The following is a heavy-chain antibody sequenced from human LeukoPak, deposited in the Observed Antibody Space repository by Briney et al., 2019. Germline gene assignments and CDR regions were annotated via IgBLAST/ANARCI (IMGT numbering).Heavy chain of an antibody. V-gene: IGHV4-59*01. CDR1: GGSISSYH. D-gene: IGHD3-3*01. CDR3: ARDYEGSGPADAFDI. CDR2: IYYSGST. J-gene: IGHJ3*02. Sequence: SETLSLTCTVSGGSISSYHWSWIRQPPGKGLEWIGHIYYSGSTNYNPSLKSRVTISVDTSKNQFSLKLSSVTAADTAVYYCARDYEGSGPADAFDIWGQGTMVTVSS.